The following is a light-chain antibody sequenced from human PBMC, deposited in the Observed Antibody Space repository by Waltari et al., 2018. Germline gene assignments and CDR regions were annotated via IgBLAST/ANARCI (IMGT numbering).Light chain of an antibody. V-gene: IGKV1-33*01. CDR3: QHYHSLPYT. CDR2: DAS. CDR1: QDITTS. J-gene: IGKJ2*01. Sequence: DIQLTQSPSSLSAPVGDRVTTTCQATQDITTSLSWFQQKPGKAPQLLIYDASSLQAGVPSRFSGTGSGTAFSFTITSLQPEDSATYYCQHYHSLPYTFGRGTKLQIK.